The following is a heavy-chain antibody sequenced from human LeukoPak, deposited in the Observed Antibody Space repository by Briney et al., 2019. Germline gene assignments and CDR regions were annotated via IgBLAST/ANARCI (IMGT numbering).Heavy chain of an antibody. J-gene: IGHJ3*02. CDR1: GYSFISYW. D-gene: IGHD3-22*01. CDR2: IYPGDSDT. Sequence: GESLKISCKGSGYSFISYWIGWVRQMPGKGLEWMGIIYPGDSDTRYSPSFQGQVTISADKSISTAYVQWSSLKASDTAMYYCAVTYYYDSSGYGDAFDIWGQGTMVTVSS. V-gene: IGHV5-51*01. CDR3: AVTYYYDSSGYGDAFDI.